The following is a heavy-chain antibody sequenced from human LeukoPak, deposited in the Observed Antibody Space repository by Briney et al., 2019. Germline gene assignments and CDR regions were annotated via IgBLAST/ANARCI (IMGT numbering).Heavy chain of an antibody. Sequence: SETLSLTCTVSGGSISSYYWSWIRQPPGKGLEWIGYIYYSGSTNYNPSLKSRVTISVDTSKNQFSLKLSSVTAADTAVYYCAKEVLDILTGYLFDYWGQGTLVTVSS. V-gene: IGHV4-59*01. CDR1: GGSISSYY. D-gene: IGHD3-9*01. CDR2: IYYSGST. CDR3: AKEVLDILTGYLFDY. J-gene: IGHJ4*02.